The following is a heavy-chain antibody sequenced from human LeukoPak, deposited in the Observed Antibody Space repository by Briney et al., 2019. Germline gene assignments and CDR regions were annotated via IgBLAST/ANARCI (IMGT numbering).Heavy chain of an antibody. D-gene: IGHD5-18*01. Sequence: GGSLRLSCAASGFTFSNYGMFWFRQAPGKGLEWVAFIRYDGSNKYYADSVKGRFTISRDNSKNTLYLQMNSLRAEDTAVYYCAKDVLDTAMVGDYWGQGTLVTVSS. J-gene: IGHJ4*02. CDR1: GFTFSNYG. V-gene: IGHV3-30*02. CDR3: AKDVLDTAMVGDY. CDR2: IRYDGSNK.